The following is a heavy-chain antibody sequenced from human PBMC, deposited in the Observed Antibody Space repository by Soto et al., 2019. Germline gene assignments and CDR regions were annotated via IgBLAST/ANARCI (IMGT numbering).Heavy chain of an antibody. CDR2: INPLGGST. D-gene: IGHD1-26*01. CDR3: AREKVGANDY. CDR1: GYTFTSQY. J-gene: IGHJ4*02. V-gene: IGHV1-46*01. Sequence: ASVKVSCKASGYTFTSQYMHWVRQAPGQGLEWIGIINPLGGSTTYAQKFQGRVTMTRDTSTSTVYMELSSLRSEDTAVYYCAREKVGANDYWGQGTLVTVSS.